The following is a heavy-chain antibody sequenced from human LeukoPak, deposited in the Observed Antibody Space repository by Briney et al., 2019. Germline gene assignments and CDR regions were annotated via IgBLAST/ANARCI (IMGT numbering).Heavy chain of an antibody. CDR1: GYSISSGYY. D-gene: IGHD3-22*01. J-gene: IGHJ4*02. V-gene: IGHV4-38-2*01. CDR3: ARLDDSSGYPMNY. Sequence: PSETLSLTCAASGYSISSGYYWGWIRQPPGKGLEWIGSIYHSGSTYYNPSLKSRVTISVDTSKNQFSLKLSSVTAADTAVYYCARLDDSSGYPMNYWGQGTLVTVSS. CDR2: IYHSGST.